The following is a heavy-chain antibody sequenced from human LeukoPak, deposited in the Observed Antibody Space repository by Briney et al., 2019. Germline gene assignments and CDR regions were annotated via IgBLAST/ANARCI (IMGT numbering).Heavy chain of an antibody. Sequence: SETLSLTCTVSGGSISSYYWSWIRQPAGKGLEWIGRIYTSGSTNYNPSLKSRVTMSVDTSKTQFSLKLSSVTAADTAVYYCARVRGVKYCSGGSCYDYYYYYMDVWGKGTTVTVSS. V-gene: IGHV4-4*07. CDR3: ARVRGVKYCSGGSCYDYYYYYMDV. D-gene: IGHD2-15*01. CDR2: IYTSGST. J-gene: IGHJ6*03. CDR1: GGSISSYY.